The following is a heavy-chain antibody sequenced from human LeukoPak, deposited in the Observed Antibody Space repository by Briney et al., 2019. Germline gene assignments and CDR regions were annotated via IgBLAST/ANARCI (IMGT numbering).Heavy chain of an antibody. CDR2: IFHSGST. D-gene: IGHD5-18*01. V-gene: IGHV4-30-2*01. CDR3: ARATAMVTCFDD. CDR1: GGSISSDAYS. J-gene: IGHJ4*02. Sequence: SQTLSLTCAVSGGSISSDAYSWNWIRQPPGKGLEWIGYIFHSGSTYYNPSLKSRVTMSVDKSKNQFSLRLSSVTAADAAVYYCARATAMVTCFDDWGQGTLVTVSS.